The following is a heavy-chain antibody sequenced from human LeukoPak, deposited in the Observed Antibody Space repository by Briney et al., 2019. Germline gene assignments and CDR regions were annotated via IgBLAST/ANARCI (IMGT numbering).Heavy chain of an antibody. CDR3: VRSPIGASAY. CDR2: ISPNNGDT. Sequence: GASVKVSCKPSGYTFTDSYIHWVRQAPGVGLQWMGWISPNNGDTKYAEDFQDRVTMTRDTPISTAYMELTGLTPDDTAVYYCVRSPIGASAYWGRGTLVTVSS. CDR1: GYTFTDSY. J-gene: IGHJ4*02. D-gene: IGHD3-10*01. V-gene: IGHV1-2*02.